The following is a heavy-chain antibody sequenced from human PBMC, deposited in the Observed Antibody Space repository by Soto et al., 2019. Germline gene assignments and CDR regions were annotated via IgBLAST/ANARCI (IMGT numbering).Heavy chain of an antibody. CDR3: ATSATITGFGGVTLGMDG. D-gene: IGHD3-3*01. CDR1: GDTLTKIS. J-gene: IGHJ6*04. V-gene: IGHV1-24*01. Sequence: ASVKVSCKVSGDTLTKISMHWVRQAPGKGLEWMGGFDPEDGETIYAQKFQGRVTMTEDTSTDTAYMELSSLRSEDTAVYYCATSATITGFGGVTLGMDGWGEGTTVTVRS. CDR2: FDPEDGET.